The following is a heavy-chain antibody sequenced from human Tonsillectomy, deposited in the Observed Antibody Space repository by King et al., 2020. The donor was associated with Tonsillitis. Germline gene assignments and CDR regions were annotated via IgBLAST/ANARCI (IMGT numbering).Heavy chain of an antibody. Sequence: QLQESGPGLVKPSQTLSLTCTVSGGSISSGGYYWSWLRQHPGKGLEWIGYIYYNGKTYYSPSLKSRVIISVDTSKNQFSVKLRSVTAADTAVYYCARAGYSSGWYHDYWGQGTLVTVSS. CDR1: GGSISSGGYY. CDR2: IYYNGKT. CDR3: ARAGYSSGWYHDY. V-gene: IGHV4-31*03. D-gene: IGHD6-19*01. J-gene: IGHJ4*02.